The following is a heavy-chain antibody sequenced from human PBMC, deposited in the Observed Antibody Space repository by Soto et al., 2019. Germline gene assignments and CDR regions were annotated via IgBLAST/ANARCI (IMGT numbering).Heavy chain of an antibody. D-gene: IGHD3-22*01. CDR1: GYSFISYW. Sequence: PGESLKISCKGSGYSFISYWIGWVRQMPGKGLEWMGIIYPGDSATRYSPSFQGQVTISADKSISTAYLQWSSLKASDTAMYYCARGAYYDSSGYLGASDYGMDVWGQGTTVTVSS. V-gene: IGHV5-51*01. J-gene: IGHJ6*02. CDR3: ARGAYYDSSGYLGASDYGMDV. CDR2: IYPGDSAT.